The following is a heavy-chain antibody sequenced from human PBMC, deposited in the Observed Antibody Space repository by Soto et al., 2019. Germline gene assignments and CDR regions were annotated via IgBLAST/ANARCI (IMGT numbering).Heavy chain of an antibody. CDR1: GGTFSSYA. Sequence: QVQLVQSGAEVKKPGSSVKVSCKASGGTFSSYAISWVRQAPGQGLEWMGGIIPIFGTANYAQKFQGRVTITAXESTSTXXXXXXXXXXXXXXXXXXXXXXXXXXXXXXFYWFDPWGQGTLVTVSS. J-gene: IGHJ5*02. CDR3: XXXXXXXXXXXXFYWFDP. V-gene: IGHV1-69*01. CDR2: IIPIFGTA.